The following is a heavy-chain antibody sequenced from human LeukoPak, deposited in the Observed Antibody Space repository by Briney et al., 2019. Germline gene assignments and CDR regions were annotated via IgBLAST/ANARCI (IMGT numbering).Heavy chain of an antibody. J-gene: IGHJ4*02. V-gene: IGHV1-69*05. CDR2: IIPIFGTA. CDR1: GGTFSSYA. CDR3: ARDAYDSSGYYLVDY. Sequence: SVKASCKASGGTFSSYAISWVRQAPGQGLEWMGRIIPIFGTANYAQKFQGRVTITTDESTSTAYMELSSLRSEDTAVYYCARDAYDSSGYYLVDYWGQGTLVTVSS. D-gene: IGHD3-22*01.